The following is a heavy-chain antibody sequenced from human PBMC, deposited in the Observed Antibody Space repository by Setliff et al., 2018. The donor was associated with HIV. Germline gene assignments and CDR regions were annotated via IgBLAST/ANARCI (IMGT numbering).Heavy chain of an antibody. V-gene: IGHV1-2*02. CDR2: IHPNNGDT. J-gene: IGHJ3*02. CDR3: AREYYDFWSGYSDAFHI. D-gene: IGHD3-3*01. CDR1: GYTFTDYY. Sequence: ASVKVSCKASGYTFTDYYIHWVREAPGQGLEWMGWIHPNNGDTSYAQKFHGRVSMTRDTSIGTAYMELRSLRSDDTAVYYCAREYYDFWSGYSDAFHIWGQGTMVTVSS.